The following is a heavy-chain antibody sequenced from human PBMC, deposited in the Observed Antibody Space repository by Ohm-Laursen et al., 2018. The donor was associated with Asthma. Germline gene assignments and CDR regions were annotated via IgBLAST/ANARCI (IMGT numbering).Heavy chain of an antibody. J-gene: IGHJ6*02. CDR2: ISSNGGST. Sequence: SLRLSCTASGFTFSSYAMSWVRQAPGKGLEWVSGISSNGGSTQYADSVKGRFTISRDNSKNTLYLQMNSLRAEDTAVYYCAKVVLMDVWGQGTTVTVSS. D-gene: IGHD3-16*02. CDR3: AKVVLMDV. V-gene: IGHV3-23*01. CDR1: GFTFSSYA.